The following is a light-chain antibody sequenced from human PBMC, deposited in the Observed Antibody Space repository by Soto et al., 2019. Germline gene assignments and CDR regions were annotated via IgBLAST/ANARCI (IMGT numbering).Light chain of an antibody. V-gene: IGKV1-33*01. CDR1: QDLTGY. CDR2: DTT. Sequence: DIQMTQSPSSLAASVGDRVTITCQASQDLTGYLNWYQQKAGKAPKLLIYDTTTLEEGVPSMFSGSGSGTDFTFTINGLQQEDVATYSCQQYVRLPYTFGQGTKVEIK. CDR3: QQYVRLPYT. J-gene: IGKJ2*01.